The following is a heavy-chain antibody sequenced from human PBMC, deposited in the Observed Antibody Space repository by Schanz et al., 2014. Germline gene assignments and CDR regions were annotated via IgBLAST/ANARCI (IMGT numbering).Heavy chain of an antibody. D-gene: IGHD4-17*01. V-gene: IGHV3-66*01. J-gene: IGHJ4*02. CDR1: GFTVSINY. CDR2: IYSGGST. CDR3: VRDTDYHFDY. Sequence: EVQLVESGGGLVQPGGSLRLSCAASGFTVSINYMSWVRQAPGKGLEWVSVIYSGGSTYYADSVKGRFTISRDNSKNTLYLQMNSLRGEDTAMYYCVRDTDYHFDYWGQGTLVAVSP.